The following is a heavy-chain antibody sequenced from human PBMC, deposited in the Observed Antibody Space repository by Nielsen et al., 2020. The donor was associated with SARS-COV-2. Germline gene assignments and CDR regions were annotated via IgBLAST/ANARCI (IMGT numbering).Heavy chain of an antibody. D-gene: IGHD1-26*01. CDR3: ARYPGIGSGA. CDR1: GGSLSGYY. CDR2: INHSGST. J-gene: IGHJ5*02. Sequence: SETLSLTCAVYGGSLSGYYWSWIRLPPGKGLEWIGEINHSGSTNYNPSLKSRVTISVDTSKNQFSLKLSSLTAADTAVYYCARYPGIGSGAWGQGTLVTVSS. V-gene: IGHV4-34*01.